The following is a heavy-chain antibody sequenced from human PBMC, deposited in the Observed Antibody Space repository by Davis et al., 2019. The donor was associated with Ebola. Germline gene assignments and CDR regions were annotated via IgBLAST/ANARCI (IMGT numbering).Heavy chain of an antibody. CDR3: ARGAGLRWIYDF. CDR2: ITTYKGNI. Sequence: ASVKVSCKASGYNFANYGINWVRQAPGQGPEWMGWITTYKGNIKYARKFQDRVTMTTDTSTNTAYMELRSLRDDDTAIYYCARGAGLRWIYDFWGQGTLVTVSS. D-gene: IGHD4-23*01. CDR1: GYNFANYG. V-gene: IGHV1-18*01. J-gene: IGHJ4*02.